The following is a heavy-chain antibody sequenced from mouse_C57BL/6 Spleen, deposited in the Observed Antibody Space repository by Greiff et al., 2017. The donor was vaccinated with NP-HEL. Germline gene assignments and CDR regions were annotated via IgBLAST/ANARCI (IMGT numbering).Heavy chain of an antibody. D-gene: IGHD1-1*01. CDR3: AREDYYGSRNSAMDY. CDR2: IYPGSGNP. V-gene: IGHV1-76*01. Sequence: QVHVKQSGAELVRPGASVKLSCKASGYTFTDYYINWVKQRPGQGLEWIARIYPGSGNPYYNEKFKGKATLTAEKSPRTAYMQLSSLTSEDSAVYFCAREDYYGSRNSAMDYWGQGTSVTVSS. CDR1: GYTFTDYY. J-gene: IGHJ4*01.